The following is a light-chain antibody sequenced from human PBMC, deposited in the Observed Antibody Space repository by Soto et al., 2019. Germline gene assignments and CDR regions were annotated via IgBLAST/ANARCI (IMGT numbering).Light chain of an antibody. V-gene: IGKV3D-15*01. Sequence: EIVLTQSPGTLSVSPGERATLSCRASQNIISNLAWYQQKPGQSPRLLIYDASNRATGIPDRFSGSGYGTYFTLTISSLQSEDFAVYYCQQYNIWRSITFGQGTRLEIK. CDR2: DAS. CDR3: QQYNIWRSIT. J-gene: IGKJ5*01. CDR1: QNIISN.